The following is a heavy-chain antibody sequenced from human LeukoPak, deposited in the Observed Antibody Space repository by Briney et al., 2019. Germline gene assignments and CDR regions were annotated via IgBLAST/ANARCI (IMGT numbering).Heavy chain of an antibody. Sequence: ASVTVSCKASGYTFTSYAMNWVRQAPGQGLEWMGWINTNTGNPTYAQGFTGRFVFSLDTSVSTAYLQISSLKAEDTAVYYCARGKRLSRYSSSDNNYFDYWGQGTLVTVSS. D-gene: IGHD6-13*01. CDR3: ARGKRLSRYSSSDNNYFDY. V-gene: IGHV7-4-1*02. CDR1: GYTFTSYA. CDR2: INTNTGNP. J-gene: IGHJ4*02.